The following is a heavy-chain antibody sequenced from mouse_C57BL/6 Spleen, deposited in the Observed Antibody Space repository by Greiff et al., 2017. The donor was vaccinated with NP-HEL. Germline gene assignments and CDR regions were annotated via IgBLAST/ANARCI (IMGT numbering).Heavy chain of an antibody. J-gene: IGHJ2*01. CDR3: TRSPFTTVVASNFDY. Sequence: EVQLQQSGTVLARPGASVKMSCKTSGYTFTSYWMHWVKQRPGQGLEWIGAIYPGNSDTSYNQKFKGKAKLTAVTSASTAYMALSSLTNEDSAVYYCTRSPFTTVVASNFDYWGQGTTLTVSS. D-gene: IGHD1-1*01. V-gene: IGHV1-5*01. CDR2: IYPGNSDT. CDR1: GYTFTSYW.